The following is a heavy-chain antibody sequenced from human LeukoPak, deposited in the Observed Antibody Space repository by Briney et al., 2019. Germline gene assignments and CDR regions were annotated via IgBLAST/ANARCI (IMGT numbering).Heavy chain of an antibody. CDR2: IDFAGSTK. D-gene: IGHD3-22*01. J-gene: IGHJ4*02. V-gene: IGHV3-11*01. Sequence: GGSLRLSYAASGFIFSDFYMSWIRQAPGKGLEWISYIDFAGSTKYFAASVRGRFNISRDNANSLVYLHMNSLRAEDTAVYYCARGLKYYYDSSGYYGGDYWGQGALVAVSS. CDR3: ARGLKYYYDSSGYYGGDY. CDR1: GFIFSDFY.